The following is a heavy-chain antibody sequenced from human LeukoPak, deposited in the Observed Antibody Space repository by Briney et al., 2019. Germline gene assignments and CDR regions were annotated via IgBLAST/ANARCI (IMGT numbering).Heavy chain of an antibody. CDR1: GGSINTYY. D-gene: IGHD1-1*01. J-gene: IGHJ4*02. CDR3: VRGPTRYYFDY. CDR2: IFYRGST. V-gene: IGHV4-59*01. Sequence: SETPSLTCTVSGGSINTYYWSWIRQPPGKGLEWIGHIFYRGSTNHNPSLKSRVTISLDTSNNQFSLKLSFVTTADTAVYFCVRGPTRYYFDYWGQGTLVTVSS.